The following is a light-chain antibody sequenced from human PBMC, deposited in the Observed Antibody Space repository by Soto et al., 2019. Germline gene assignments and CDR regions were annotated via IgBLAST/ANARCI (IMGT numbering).Light chain of an antibody. V-gene: IGKV1-5*01. CDR1: QTISGH. CDR3: HQYNTYPLT. Sequence: DIQMTQSPSTLSASVGDRVTITCRASQTISGHLAWYQQKPGKAPNFLIYDASSLESGVPSRFSGSGSGTEFTLTISSLQPDDFATYYCHQYNTYPLTFGGGTKVEIK. J-gene: IGKJ4*01. CDR2: DAS.